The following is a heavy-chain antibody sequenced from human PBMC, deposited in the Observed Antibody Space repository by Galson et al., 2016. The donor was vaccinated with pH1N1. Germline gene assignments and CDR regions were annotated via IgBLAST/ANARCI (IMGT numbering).Heavy chain of an antibody. CDR3: AKGGHYSSVDY. CDR2: ISGSGFTT. V-gene: IGHV3-23*01. J-gene: IGHJ4*02. Sequence: SLRLSCAASGLTFSSYAMSWVHQAPGKGLEWVSTISGSGFTTFFADSVKGRFTISRDNSKNTFHLQLNSLRAEDTAIYYCAKGGHYSSVDYWGQGALVTVSS. D-gene: IGHD4-11*01. CDR1: GLTFSSYA.